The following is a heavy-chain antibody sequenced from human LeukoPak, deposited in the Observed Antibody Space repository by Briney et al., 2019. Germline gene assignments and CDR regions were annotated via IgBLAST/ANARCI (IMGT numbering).Heavy chain of an antibody. V-gene: IGHV4-59*08. CDR2: IYNSGNI. J-gene: IGHJ3*02. Sequence: SETLSLTCTVSGGSISSGYWSWIRQPPGKGLEWIGYIYNSGNINYNPSLKSRVTMSVDTSKNQFSLKLTSVTVADTALYYCARAPTSSTSSSSPFDIWGQGTMVTVSS. D-gene: IGHD2-2*01. CDR1: GGSISSGY. CDR3: ARAPTSSTSSSSPFDI.